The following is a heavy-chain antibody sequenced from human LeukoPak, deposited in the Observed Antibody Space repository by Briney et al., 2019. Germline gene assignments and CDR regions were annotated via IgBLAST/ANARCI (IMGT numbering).Heavy chain of an antibody. J-gene: IGHJ4*02. CDR3: ARDRFWSRGGEQLL. D-gene: IGHD3-16*01. V-gene: IGHV3-21*01. CDR2: ISSSSSYI. Sequence: KPGGSLRLSCAASGFTFRSYAMHWVRQAPGKGLEWVSSISSSSSYIYYADSVKGRFTISRDNAKNSLYLQMNSLRAEDTAVYYCARDRFWSRGGEQLLWGQGTLVTVSS. CDR1: GFTFRSYA.